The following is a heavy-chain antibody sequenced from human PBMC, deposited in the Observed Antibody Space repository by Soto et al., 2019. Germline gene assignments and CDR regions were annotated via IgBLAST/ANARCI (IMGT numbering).Heavy chain of an antibody. D-gene: IGHD3-22*01. Sequence: SETLSLTCAVYGGSFSGYYWSWIRQPPGKGLEWIGEINHSGSTNYNPSLKSRVTISVDTSKNQFSLKLSSVTAADTAVYYCARSGSSGYFRRYFDYWGQGTLVTVS. CDR1: GGSFSGYY. CDR2: INHSGST. J-gene: IGHJ4*02. V-gene: IGHV4-34*01. CDR3: ARSGSSGYFRRYFDY.